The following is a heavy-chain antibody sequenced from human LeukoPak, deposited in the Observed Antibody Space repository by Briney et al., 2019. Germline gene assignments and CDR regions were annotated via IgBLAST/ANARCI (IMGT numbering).Heavy chain of an antibody. CDR3: AVHLPGDYLDR. V-gene: IGHV1-8*01. Sequence: ASWKVSCKASGYAFNIYDINWGPQATGQGLEWMGWMNPDSGNTGFAQKFQGRVTMTRNTSITTAYMELSSLRVEDTAVYYCAVHLPGDYLDRWGQGTLVTVSS. CDR1: GYAFNIYD. CDR2: MNPDSGNT. J-gene: IGHJ4*02.